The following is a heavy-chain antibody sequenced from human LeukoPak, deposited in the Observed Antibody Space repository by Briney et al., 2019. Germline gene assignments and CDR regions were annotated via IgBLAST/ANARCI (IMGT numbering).Heavy chain of an antibody. J-gene: IGHJ5*02. V-gene: IGHV4-59*01. CDR3: TSGGYCSTTTCYPNWFDP. CDR2: VSHSGST. D-gene: IGHD2-2*01. CDR1: GGSITSYY. Sequence: SETLSLTCTVSGGSITSYYWSWIRQPPGKGLEWIGYVSHSGSTNYNPSLKSRVTISVDTSKNQFSLKLSSVTAADTAVYYCTSGGYCSTTTCYPNWFDPWGQGTLVTVSS.